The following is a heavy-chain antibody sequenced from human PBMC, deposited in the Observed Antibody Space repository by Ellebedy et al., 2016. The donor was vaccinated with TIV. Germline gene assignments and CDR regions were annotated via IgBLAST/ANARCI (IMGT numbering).Heavy chain of an antibody. V-gene: IGHV1-8*01. D-gene: IGHD2-21*02. CDR3: ARGGHIVVVTPPTANWFDP. J-gene: IGHJ5*02. CDR1: GYTFTSYD. Sequence: ASVKVSXXASGYTFTSYDINWVRQATGQGLEWMGWMNPNSGNTGYAQKFQGRVTITADESTSTAYMELSSLRSEDTAVYYCARGGHIVVVTPPTANWFDPWGQGTLVTVSS. CDR2: MNPNSGNT.